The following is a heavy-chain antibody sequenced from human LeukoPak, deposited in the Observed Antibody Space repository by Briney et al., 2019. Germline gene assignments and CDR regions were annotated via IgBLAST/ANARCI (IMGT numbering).Heavy chain of an antibody. J-gene: IGHJ6*03. CDR3: ARDLGYYYYYMDV. CDR1: GFTFSNYW. CDR2: INSDGGST. D-gene: IGHD3-16*01. Sequence: PGGSLRLSCAASGFTFSNYWMHWVRQAPGKGLVWVSRINSDGGSTKYADSVKGRFTISRDNAENTLYLQMNSLRAEDTAVYYCARDLGYYYYYMDVWGKGTTVTVSS. V-gene: IGHV3-74*03.